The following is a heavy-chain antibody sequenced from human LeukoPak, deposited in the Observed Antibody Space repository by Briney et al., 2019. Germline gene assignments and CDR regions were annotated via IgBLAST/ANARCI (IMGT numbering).Heavy chain of an antibody. CDR3: ARAYSERYGLGYYYMDV. Sequence: GGSLRLSCAASGFTSSSYWMHWVRQAPGKGLEWVSSISSSSSYIYYADSVKGRFTISRDNAKKSVYLQMNSLRAEDTAVYYCARAYSERYGLGYYYMDVWGKGTTVTISS. V-gene: IGHV3-21*01. J-gene: IGHJ6*03. CDR2: ISSSSSYI. CDR1: GFTSSSYW. D-gene: IGHD1-26*01.